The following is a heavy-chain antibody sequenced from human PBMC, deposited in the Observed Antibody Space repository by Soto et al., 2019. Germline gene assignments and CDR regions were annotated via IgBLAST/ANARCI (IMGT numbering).Heavy chain of an antibody. CDR1: GFTFSSYA. CDR2: ISGSGGST. V-gene: IGHV3-23*01. J-gene: IGHJ4*02. Sequence: GGSLRLSCAASGFTFSSYAMSWVRQAPGKGLEWVSAISGSGGSTYYADSVKGRFTISRDNSKNTLYLQMNSLRAEDTAVYYCAKDRRIQLPFVQWYYFDYWGQGTLVTVSS. CDR3: AKDRRIQLPFVQWYYFDY. D-gene: IGHD5-18*01.